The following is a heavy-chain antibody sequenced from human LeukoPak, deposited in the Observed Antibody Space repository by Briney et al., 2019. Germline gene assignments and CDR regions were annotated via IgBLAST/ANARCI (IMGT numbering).Heavy chain of an antibody. D-gene: IGHD3-22*01. CDR3: ARDGYDSSGYPRLLDY. CDR1: GLTVSSNY. V-gene: IGHV3-53*04. Sequence: PGGSLRLSCAASGLTVSSNYITWVRQPPGKGLEWVSVLHAAGGTYYADSVKGRFTISRHISKNTVYLQMNSLRAEDTAVYYCARDGYDSSGYPRLLDYWGQGTLVTVSS. CDR2: LHAAGGT. J-gene: IGHJ4*02.